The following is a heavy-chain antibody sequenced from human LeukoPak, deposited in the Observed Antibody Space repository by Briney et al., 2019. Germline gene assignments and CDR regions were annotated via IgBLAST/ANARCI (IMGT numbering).Heavy chain of an antibody. CDR1: GASFSGYY. Sequence: PSETLSLTCAGYGASFSGYYWSWIRQPPGKGLEWIREINHSGNTNYNPSLKSRVTISVDTSKNQFSLKLSSVTAADTAVYYCARGTGGYSYGLIFDYWGQGTLVTVSS. CDR2: INHSGNT. D-gene: IGHD5-18*01. J-gene: IGHJ4*02. V-gene: IGHV4-34*01. CDR3: ARGTGGYSYGLIFDY.